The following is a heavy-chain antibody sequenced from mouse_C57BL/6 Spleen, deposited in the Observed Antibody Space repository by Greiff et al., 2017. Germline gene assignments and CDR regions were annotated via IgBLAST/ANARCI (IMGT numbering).Heavy chain of an antibody. CDR1: GYTFTSYW. CDR3: AREDSSGYLYYAMDY. CDR2: INPSNGGT. Sequence: QVQLQQPGTELVKPGASVKLSCKASGYTFTSYWMHWVKQRPGQGLEWIGNINPSNGGTNYNEKFKSKATLTVDKSSSTAYMQLSSLTSEDSAVYYCAREDSSGYLYYAMDYWGQGTSVTFSS. V-gene: IGHV1-53*01. J-gene: IGHJ4*01. D-gene: IGHD3-2*02.